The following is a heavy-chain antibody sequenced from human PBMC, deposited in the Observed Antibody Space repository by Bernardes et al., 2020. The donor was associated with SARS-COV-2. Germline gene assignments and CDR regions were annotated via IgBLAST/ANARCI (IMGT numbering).Heavy chain of an antibody. Sequence: SLRLSCAASGFTFSNYAMSWVRQAPGKGLEWVSAISDSGGSTSYADSVKGRFTISRDNSKNTLYLQMNSLRAEDTAVYYCARDRAGSGSFFLPWYFDLWGRGTLVTVSS. D-gene: IGHD1-26*01. CDR3: ARDRAGSGSFFLPWYFDL. V-gene: IGHV3-23*01. CDR1: GFTFSNYA. J-gene: IGHJ2*01. CDR2: ISDSGGST.